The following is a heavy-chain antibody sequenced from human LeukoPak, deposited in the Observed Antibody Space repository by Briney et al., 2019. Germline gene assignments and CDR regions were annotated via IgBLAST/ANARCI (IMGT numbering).Heavy chain of an antibody. D-gene: IGHD1-26*01. J-gene: IGHJ4*02. CDR1: GYSISIGYY. CDR3: ARVSDGSGSYYFDY. CDR2: IYHSGNT. V-gene: IGHV4-38-2*01. Sequence: SETLSLTCAVSGYSISIGYYWGWIRPPPGKGLEWIGSIYHSGNTYYNPSLRGRVTISLDTSKNQFSLKLSSVTAADTAVYYCARVSDGSGSYYFDYWGQGTLVTVSS.